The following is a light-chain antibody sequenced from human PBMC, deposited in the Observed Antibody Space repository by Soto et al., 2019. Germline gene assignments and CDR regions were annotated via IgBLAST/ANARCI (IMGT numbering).Light chain of an antibody. CDR3: QQYNSYSA. CDR1: QSISSW. Sequence: DIQMTQSPSTLSASVGDRVTINCRASQSISSWLAWYQQKPGTAPKLLISKASSLEGGVPSRFSGSGSGTEFTLTISSLQPDDFATYYCQQYNSYSAFGQGTKVEIK. V-gene: IGKV1-5*03. CDR2: KAS. J-gene: IGKJ1*01.